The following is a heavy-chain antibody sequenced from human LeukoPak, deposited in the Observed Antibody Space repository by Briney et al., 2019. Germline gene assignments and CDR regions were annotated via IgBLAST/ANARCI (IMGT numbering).Heavy chain of an antibody. V-gene: IGHV3-23*01. J-gene: IGHJ5*02. CDR3: ARIYYDFWSGYYEYNWFDP. D-gene: IGHD3-3*01. CDR1: GFTFSSYA. Sequence: AGGSLRLSCAASGFTFSSYAMSWVRQAPGKGLEWVSAISGSGGSTYYDDSVTGRFTISSENSKNTLYLQMNSLRAEDTAVYYCARIYYDFWSGYYEYNWFDPWGQGTLVTVSS. CDR2: ISGSGGST.